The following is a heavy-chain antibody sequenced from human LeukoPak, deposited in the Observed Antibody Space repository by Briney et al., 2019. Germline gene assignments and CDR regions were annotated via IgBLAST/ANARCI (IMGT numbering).Heavy chain of an antibody. CDR2: ISYDGSNK. CDR1: GFTFSSYG. V-gene: IGHV3-30*03. J-gene: IGHJ5*02. Sequence: GGSLRLSCAASGFTFSSYGMHWVRQAPGKGLEWVAVISYDGSNKYYADSVKGRFTISRDNSKNTLYLQMNSLRAEDTAVYYCSLRFWFDPWGQGTLVTGSS. D-gene: IGHD4-17*01. CDR3: SLRFWFDP.